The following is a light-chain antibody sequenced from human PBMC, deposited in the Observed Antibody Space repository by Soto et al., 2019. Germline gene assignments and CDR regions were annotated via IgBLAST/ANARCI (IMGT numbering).Light chain of an antibody. CDR1: SSDVGGYNY. Sequence: QSVLTQPASVSRSPGQSISISCTGTSSDVGGYNYVSWYLQHPGKAPKLMISEVSNRPSGVSTRFSGSKSGNTASLAISGLQADDEADYYCSSYTSAGTLVFGTGTKV. CDR3: SSYTSAGTLV. J-gene: IGLJ1*01. CDR2: EVS. V-gene: IGLV2-14*01.